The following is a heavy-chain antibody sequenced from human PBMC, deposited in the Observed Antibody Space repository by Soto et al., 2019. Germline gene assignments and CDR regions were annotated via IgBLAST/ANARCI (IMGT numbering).Heavy chain of an antibody. D-gene: IGHD3-16*01. CDR2: IRSKAYGGTT. V-gene: IGHV3-49*05. CDR3: TKSTEGGGLTTGLDY. J-gene: IGHJ4*02. CDR1: GFTFDDYA. Sequence: EVQLVESGGGLVKPGRSLRLSCTTSGFTFDDYAMSWFRQAPGKGLEWLSFIRSKAYGGTTEYAASVKGRFTISRDDSKSIAYLEMNSLKTEDTAVYYFTKSTEGGGLTTGLDYWGQGTLVTVSS.